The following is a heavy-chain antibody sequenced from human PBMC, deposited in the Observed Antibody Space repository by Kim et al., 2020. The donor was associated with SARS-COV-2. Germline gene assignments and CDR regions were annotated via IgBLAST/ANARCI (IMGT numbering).Heavy chain of an antibody. J-gene: IGHJ6*01. CDR1: GFTFSNSY. CDR2: ISERGGAI. Sequence: GGSLRLSCAASGFTFSNSYMSWVRQAPGKGLEWLSNISERGGAIYYADSVKGRFTISRDNAKNSLFLQMNNLRAEDTAVYYCATDDTRTACVYYG. CDR3: ATDDTRTACVYYG. V-gene: IGHV3-11*01.